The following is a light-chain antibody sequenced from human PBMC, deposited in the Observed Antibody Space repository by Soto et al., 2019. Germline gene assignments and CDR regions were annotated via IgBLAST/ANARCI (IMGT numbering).Light chain of an antibody. CDR1: SSDVGGYNY. CDR2: DVS. Sequence: QSALTQPASVSGSPGQSITISCTGTSSDVGGYNYVSWYQHHPGKAPKLMIYDVSNRPSGVSNRFSGSKSGNTASLTTSGLQAEDEADYYCSSYTSSSTLEVFGTGTKLTVL. V-gene: IGLV2-14*03. J-gene: IGLJ1*01. CDR3: SSYTSSSTLEV.